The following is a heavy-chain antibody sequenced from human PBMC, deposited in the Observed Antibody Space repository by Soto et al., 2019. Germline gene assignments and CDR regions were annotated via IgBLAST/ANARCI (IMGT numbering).Heavy chain of an antibody. V-gene: IGHV1-18*01. D-gene: IGHD5-18*01. Sequence: QVQVVQSGAEVKKPGASVKVSCKASGYTFTHYGISWVRQAPGQGLEWMGGINVYNGNTDYAQNFQGRVTMTTDTSTNTAYMELRRQTSDDTAVYYCARAIAGGYGHTTMDYWGQGTLVTVSS. CDR1: GYTFTHYG. J-gene: IGHJ4*02. CDR3: ARAIAGGYGHTTMDY. CDR2: INVYNGNT.